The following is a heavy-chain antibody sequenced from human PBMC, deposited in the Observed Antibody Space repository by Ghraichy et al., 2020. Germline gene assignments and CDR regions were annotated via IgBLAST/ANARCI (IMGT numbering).Heavy chain of an antibody. J-gene: IGHJ4*02. D-gene: IGHD3-3*01. V-gene: IGHV3-21*01. CDR2: ISSSSSYI. Sequence: GGSLRLSCAASGFTFSSYSMNWVRQAPGKGLEWVSSISSSSSYIYYADSVKGRFTISRDNAKNSLYLQMNSLRAEDTAVYYCARDGKNYDFWSGYYHFDYWGQGTLVTVSS. CDR3: ARDGKNYDFWSGYYHFDY. CDR1: GFTFSSYS.